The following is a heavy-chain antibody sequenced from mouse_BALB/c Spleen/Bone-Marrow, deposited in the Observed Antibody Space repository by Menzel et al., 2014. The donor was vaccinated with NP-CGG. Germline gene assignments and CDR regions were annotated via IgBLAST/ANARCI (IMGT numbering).Heavy chain of an antibody. D-gene: IGHD1-1*01. CDR2: INPSTDYT. Sequence: QVHVKQSGAELAKPGASLKTSCKASGYTFTSYWMHWVKQRPGQGLEWIGYINPSTDYTEYNQKFKDKATLTADKSSSTAFMQLSSLTSEDSAVYYCARRAYGGSYGFAYWGQGTLVTVSA. CDR3: ARRAYGGSYGFAY. V-gene: IGHV1-7*01. J-gene: IGHJ3*01. CDR1: GYTFTSYW.